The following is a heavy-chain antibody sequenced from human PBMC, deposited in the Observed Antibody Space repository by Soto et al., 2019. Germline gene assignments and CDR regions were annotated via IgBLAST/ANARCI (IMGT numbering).Heavy chain of an antibody. D-gene: IGHD3-16*01. CDR3: ARGSHVEYNWFDP. CDR2: INPSGGHT. CDR1: GYTFTSYY. V-gene: IGHV1-46*01. J-gene: IGHJ5*02. Sequence: QVQLVQSGAEVKKPGASAKISCKTSGYTFTSYYLYWVRQAPGQGLEWMGIINPSGGHTNYAQKFHGRVTMTRDTSTSTVYMELSSLRSEDTAVYYCARGSHVEYNWFDPWGQGTLVTVSS.